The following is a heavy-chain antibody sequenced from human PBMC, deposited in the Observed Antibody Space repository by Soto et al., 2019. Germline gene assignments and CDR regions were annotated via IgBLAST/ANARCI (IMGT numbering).Heavy chain of an antibody. D-gene: IGHD3-10*01. CDR1: GYTFTNND. V-gene: IGHV1-8*02. J-gene: IGHJ4*02. CDR2: INPNSGNT. Sequence: GASVKVSCKASGYTFTNNDVNWVRQATGQGLEWMGWINPNSGNTGYAQKFQGRVTMTGNTSISTAYMELSSLRSEDTAIYYCARIRERFGAYLYYWGQGTLVTVSS. CDR3: ARIRERFGAYLYY.